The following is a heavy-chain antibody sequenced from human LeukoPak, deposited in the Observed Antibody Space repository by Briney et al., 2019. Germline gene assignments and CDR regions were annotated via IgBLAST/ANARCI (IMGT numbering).Heavy chain of an antibody. CDR2: INQSGST. CDR3: AVDLGGNALNDAFDI. J-gene: IGHJ3*02. V-gene: IGHV4-34*01. CDR1: GGSFGGYY. Sequence: PSETLSLTCAVYGGSFGGYYWSWIRQPPGKGLEWIGEINQSGSTNYSPSLKSRVTISVDTSKNQFSLKLSPVTAADTAVYYCAVDLGGNALNDAFDIWGQGTMVTVSS. D-gene: IGHD4-23*01.